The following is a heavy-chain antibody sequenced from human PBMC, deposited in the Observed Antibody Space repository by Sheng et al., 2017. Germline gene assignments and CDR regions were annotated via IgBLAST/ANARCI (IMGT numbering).Heavy chain of an antibody. V-gene: IGHV4-30-4*08. Sequence: QVQLQESGPGLVKPFTDPCPSRALSLVPPSAVVNSTGTGFASPQGRPWSGLVTSMTLGPPTTNPSLKSRLAFSLDTSKNQFSLKLTSVTAADTAIYFCARDRVDSGDFSNYFGPWGQGALVTVSS. D-gene: IGHD4-17*01. CDR2: SMTLGPP. CDR1: VPPSAVVNST. J-gene: IGHJ5*02. CDR3: ARDRVDSGDFSNYFGP.